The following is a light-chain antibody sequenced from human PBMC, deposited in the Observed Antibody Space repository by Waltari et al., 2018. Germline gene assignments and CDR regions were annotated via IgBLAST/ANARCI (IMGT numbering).Light chain of an antibody. CDR3: SSQTLDGVVL. CDR2: DVT. CDR1: HSAVCASDP. Sequence: QSALTQPAPVSGSPGQSITIPCSGIHSAVCASDPAPWYQHHPGEAPQVIIYDVTNRPSGVSDRFSASKSANRAFLTISGLQPDDEGDYYCSSQTLDGVVLFGGGTKLTVL. J-gene: IGLJ2*01. V-gene: IGLV2-14*03.